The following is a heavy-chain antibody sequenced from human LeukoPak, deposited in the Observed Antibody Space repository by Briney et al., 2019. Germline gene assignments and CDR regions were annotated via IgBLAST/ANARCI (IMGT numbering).Heavy chain of an antibody. Sequence: GGSLRLSCAASGFTFSSYSMNWVRQAPGKGLEWVSSISSSSSYIYYADSVKGRFTISRDNAKNSLYLQMNSLRAEDTAVYYCARGVGGVMGYYFDYWGQGTLVTVSS. V-gene: IGHV3-21*01. D-gene: IGHD3-16*01. J-gene: IGHJ4*02. CDR3: ARGVGGVMGYYFDY. CDR2: ISSSSSYI. CDR1: GFTFSSYS.